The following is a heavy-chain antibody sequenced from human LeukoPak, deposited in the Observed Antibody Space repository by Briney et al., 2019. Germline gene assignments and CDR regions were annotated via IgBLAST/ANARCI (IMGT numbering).Heavy chain of an antibody. D-gene: IGHD3-10*01. CDR1: GFTFSSYA. CDR3: ARVETVTGVFRWF. V-gene: IGHV3-66*01. J-gene: IGHJ4*02. CDR2: IYIGAGS. Sequence: GGSLRLSCAASGFTFSSYAMTWVRQAPGKGLEWVSVIYIGAGSYYAGSVKGRFTISRDDSKDTVYLQMNSLRVEDTAVYYCARVETVTGVFRWFWGQGTLVTVSS.